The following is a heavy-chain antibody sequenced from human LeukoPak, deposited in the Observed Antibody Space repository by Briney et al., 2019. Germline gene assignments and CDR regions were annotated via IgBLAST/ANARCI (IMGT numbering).Heavy chain of an antibody. Sequence: GESLKISCKGSGYSFTSYWIGWVRQMPGKGLEWKGIIYPGDSDTRYSPSFQGQVTISADKSISTAYLQWSSLKASDTAMYYCARRHYYDSSGYYFDYWGQGTLVTVSS. J-gene: IGHJ4*02. CDR3: ARRHYYDSSGYYFDY. D-gene: IGHD3-22*01. V-gene: IGHV5-51*01. CDR1: GYSFTSYW. CDR2: IYPGDSDT.